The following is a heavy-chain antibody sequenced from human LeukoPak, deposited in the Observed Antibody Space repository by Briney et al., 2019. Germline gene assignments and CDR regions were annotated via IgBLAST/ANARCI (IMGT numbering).Heavy chain of an antibody. Sequence: GGFLRLSCAPSGFTFSSYGMHWVRQAPGKGLEWVAAISSDGTNKLYADSVEGRFTISRDHSKNTLYLQMNSLRPEDTSMYYCAKEDFGGSYFDYWGQGALVTVSS. CDR1: GFTFSSYG. D-gene: IGHD3-10*01. CDR3: AKEDFGGSYFDY. J-gene: IGHJ4*02. CDR2: ISSDGTNK. V-gene: IGHV3-30*18.